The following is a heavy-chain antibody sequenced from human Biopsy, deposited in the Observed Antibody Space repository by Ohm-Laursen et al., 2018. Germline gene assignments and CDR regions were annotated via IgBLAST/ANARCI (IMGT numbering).Heavy chain of an antibody. V-gene: IGHV4-59*01. J-gene: IGHJ6*02. D-gene: IGHD1-20*01. CDR2: IYYSGRP. CDR3: ARVDRYNFDHYIMDA. Sequence: TLSLTCTVSGDSIARYYWTWIRQSPGKGLEWNAYIYYSGRPNYNPSLKGRVVISVDRSRNQFFLKLTPATAADTAIYYCARVDRYNFDHYIMDAWGRGTTVTVSS. CDR1: GDSIARYY.